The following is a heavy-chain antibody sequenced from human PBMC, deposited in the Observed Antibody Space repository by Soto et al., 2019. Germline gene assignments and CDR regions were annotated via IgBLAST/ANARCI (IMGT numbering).Heavy chain of an antibody. CDR3: ARMACSGGSCYGHAFDI. CDR1: GYTFTGYY. J-gene: IGHJ3*02. Sequence: QVQLVQSGAEVKKPGASVKVSCKASGYTFTGYYMHWVRQAPGQGLEWMGWINPNSGGTNYAQKFQGWVTMTRDTSISTAYMGLSRLRSDDTAVYYCARMACSGGSCYGHAFDIWGQGTMVTVSS. V-gene: IGHV1-2*04. CDR2: INPNSGGT. D-gene: IGHD2-15*01.